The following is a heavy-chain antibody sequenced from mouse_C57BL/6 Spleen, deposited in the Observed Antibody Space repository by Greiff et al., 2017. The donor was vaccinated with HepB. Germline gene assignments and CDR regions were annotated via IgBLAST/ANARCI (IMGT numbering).Heavy chain of an antibody. Sequence: EVHLVESGEGLVKPGGSLKLSCAASGFTFSSYAMSWVRQTPEKRLEWVAYISSGGDYIYYADTVKGRFTISRDNARNTLYLQMSSLKSEDTAMYYCTRGHGSREGYAMDYWGQGTSVTVSS. CDR2: ISSGGDYI. V-gene: IGHV5-9-1*02. CDR1: GFTFSSYA. D-gene: IGHD1-1*01. J-gene: IGHJ4*01. CDR3: TRGHGSREGYAMDY.